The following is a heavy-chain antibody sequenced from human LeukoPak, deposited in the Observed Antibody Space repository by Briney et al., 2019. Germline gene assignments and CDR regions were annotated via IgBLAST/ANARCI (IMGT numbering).Heavy chain of an antibody. CDR1: GGSFSGHY. J-gene: IGHJ6*02. Sequence: PSETLSLTCAVYGGSFSGHYWVWIRQPPGKGLEWIGSIYYGGSTYYNPSLKSRVTISQDTSKNQFSLKVNTVTAADTAVYHCARRSHCTGDSCYPVWGQGTTVTVSS. CDR3: ARRSHCTGDSCYPV. V-gene: IGHV4-39*01. CDR2: IYYGGST. D-gene: IGHD2-15*01.